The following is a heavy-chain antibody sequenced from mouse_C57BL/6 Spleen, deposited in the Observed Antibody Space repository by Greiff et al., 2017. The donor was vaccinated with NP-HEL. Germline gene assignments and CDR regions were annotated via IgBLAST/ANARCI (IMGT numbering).Heavy chain of an antibody. J-gene: IGHJ3*01. CDR3: ARSSNYVGDGFAY. Sequence: QVQLQQSGAELAKPGASVKLSCKASGYTFTSYWMHWVKQRPGQGLEWIGYINPSSGYTKYNQKFKDKATLTADESSSTAYMQLSSLTYEDSAVYYCARSSNYVGDGFAYWGQGTLVTVSA. D-gene: IGHD2-5*01. V-gene: IGHV1-7*01. CDR1: GYTFTSYW. CDR2: INPSSGYT.